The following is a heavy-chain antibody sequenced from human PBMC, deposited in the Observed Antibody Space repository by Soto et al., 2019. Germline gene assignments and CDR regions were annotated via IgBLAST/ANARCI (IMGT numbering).Heavy chain of an antibody. Sequence: QVLLVESGPGLVKPSETLSLTCAVSGDSISGPYFYNWVRQSPGKGLEWIGEVFHSGIANYNPSLKRRVTMSVDKSNNQFSLRLTSVTAADTAVYYCARDGLETADGYCNKWFDPWGQGALVTVSS. D-gene: IGHD5-18*01. CDR1: GDSISGPYF. CDR3: ARDGLETADGYCNKWFDP. J-gene: IGHJ5*02. V-gene: IGHV4-4*02. CDR2: VFHSGIA.